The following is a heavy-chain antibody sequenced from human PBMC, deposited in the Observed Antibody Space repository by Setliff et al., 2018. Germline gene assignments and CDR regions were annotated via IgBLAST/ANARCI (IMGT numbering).Heavy chain of an antibody. CDR1: GDSIGNYY. CDR2: VDHSDYA. D-gene: IGHD1-26*01. Sequence: PSETLSLTCNVSGDSIGNYYWSWLRQSPGRGLEWIGYVDHSDYANYNPSLKRRVTISVDTSKNQFSPRLSLVTAADTATYYCARQKEYSGRSCFQHWGQGIPVTVSS. V-gene: IGHV4-59*08. J-gene: IGHJ1*01. CDR3: ARQKEYSGRSCFQH.